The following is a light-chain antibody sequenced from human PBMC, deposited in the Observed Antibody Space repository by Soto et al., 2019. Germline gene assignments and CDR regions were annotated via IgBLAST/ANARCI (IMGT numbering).Light chain of an antibody. J-gene: IGLJ1*01. V-gene: IGLV4-69*01. CDR2: LNSDGSY. CDR1: SGHSSYA. Sequence: QPVLTQSPSASASLGASVKLTCTLSSGHSSYAIAWHQQQPEKGPRYLMKLNSDGSYSKGDGIPDRSSGSSSGAERYLTISSLQSEDEADYYCQTWGTGIPYVFGTGTKVTVL. CDR3: QTWGTGIPYV.